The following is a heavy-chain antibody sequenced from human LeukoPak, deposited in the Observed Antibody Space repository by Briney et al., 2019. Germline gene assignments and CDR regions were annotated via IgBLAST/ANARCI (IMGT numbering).Heavy chain of an antibody. J-gene: IGHJ4*02. CDR3: AREKYYYDSSGHLGFDY. V-gene: IGHV1-69*13. CDR1: GYTFTRYG. D-gene: IGHD3-22*01. CDR2: IIPIFGTA. Sequence: GASVKVSCKASGYTFTRYGIRWVRQAPGQGLEWMGGIIPIFGTANYAQKFQGRVTITADESTSTAYMELSSLRSEDTAVYYCAREKYYYDSSGHLGFDYWGQGTLVTVSS.